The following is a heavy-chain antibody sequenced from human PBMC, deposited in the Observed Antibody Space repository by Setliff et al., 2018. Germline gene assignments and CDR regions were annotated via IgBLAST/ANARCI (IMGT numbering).Heavy chain of an antibody. CDR2: ISYSGST. Sequence: KTSETLSLTCTVSGGSISSNTYYWSWIRQHPGKGLEWIGYISYSGSTYYNPSLESRVSISIDTSKNQFSLNLSSVTAADTAVYYCARVATAMLDAFDIWGQGTMVTVSS. D-gene: IGHD5-18*01. CDR1: GGSISSNTYY. J-gene: IGHJ3*02. CDR3: ARVATAMLDAFDI. V-gene: IGHV4-31*03.